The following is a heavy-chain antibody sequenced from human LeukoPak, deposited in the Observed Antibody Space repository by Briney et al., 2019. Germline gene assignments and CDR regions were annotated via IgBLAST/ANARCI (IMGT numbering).Heavy chain of an antibody. CDR2: IKQDGSEK. CDR3: ARDRVKYSEAVASYFAY. V-gene: IGHV3-7*01. Sequence: GGSLRLSCAASGFTFSSYWMRWVRQAPGKGLEWVANIKQDGSEKYYVDSVKGRFTISRDNAKNSLYLQMNSLRAEDTAMYYCARDRVKYSEAVASYFAYWGQGTLVTVSS. CDR1: GFTFSSYW. J-gene: IGHJ4*02. D-gene: IGHD6-19*01.